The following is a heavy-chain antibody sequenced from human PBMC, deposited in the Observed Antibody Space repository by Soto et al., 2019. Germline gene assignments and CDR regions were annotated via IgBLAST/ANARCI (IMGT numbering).Heavy chain of an antibody. CDR1: GFTFSSYA. CDR3: AKRKQQLFHAFDI. CDR2: ISGSGGST. Sequence: EVQLLESGGGLLQPGGSLRLSCAASGFTFSSYAMSWVRQAPGKGLEWVSAISGSGGSTYYADSVKGRFTISRDNSKNTLYLQMNSLRAEDTAVYYCAKRKQQLFHAFDIWGQGTMVTVSS. V-gene: IGHV3-23*01. J-gene: IGHJ3*02. D-gene: IGHD6-13*01.